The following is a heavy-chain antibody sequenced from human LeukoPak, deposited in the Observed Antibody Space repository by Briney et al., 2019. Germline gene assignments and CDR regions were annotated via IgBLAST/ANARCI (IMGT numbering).Heavy chain of an antibody. D-gene: IGHD3-9*01. Sequence: GGSLRLSCAASGFTVSSDYMSWVRQAPGKGLEWVSVIYSGGSTYYADSVKGRFTISRDNSKNSLYLQMNSLRAEDTAVYFCARDFYLDYDVLTGYYDQWGRGTLVTVSS. CDR1: GFTVSSDY. J-gene: IGHJ4*02. CDR2: IYSGGST. V-gene: IGHV3-53*01. CDR3: ARDFYLDYDVLTGYYDQ.